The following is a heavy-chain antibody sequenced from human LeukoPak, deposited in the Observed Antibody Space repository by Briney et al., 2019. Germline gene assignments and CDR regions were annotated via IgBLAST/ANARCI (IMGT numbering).Heavy chain of an antibody. D-gene: IGHD3-10*01. CDR2: ISYDGSNK. V-gene: IGHV3-30*04. J-gene: IGHJ5*02. CDR3: ARGHGSGSYYPTPFDP. Sequence: GGSLRLSCAASGFTSSSYAMRWVRQAPGKGLEWVAVISYDGSNKYYADSVKGRFTISRDNSKNTLYLQMNSLRAEDTAVYYCARGHGSGSYYPTPFDPWGQGTLVTVSS. CDR1: GFTSSSYA.